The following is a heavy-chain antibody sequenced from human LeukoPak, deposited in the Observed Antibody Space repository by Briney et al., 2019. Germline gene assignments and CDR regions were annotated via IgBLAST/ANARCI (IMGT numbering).Heavy chain of an antibody. D-gene: IGHD3-3*01. Sequence: SETLSLTCTVSGGSISSYYWSWIRQPPGKGLEWIGSIYYSGSTYYNPSLKSRVTISVDTSKNQFSLKLSSVTAADTAVYYCARARGGFWSGPSNWFDPWGQGTLVTVSS. CDR2: IYYSGST. CDR3: ARARGGFWSGPSNWFDP. V-gene: IGHV4-59*12. CDR1: GGSISSYY. J-gene: IGHJ5*02.